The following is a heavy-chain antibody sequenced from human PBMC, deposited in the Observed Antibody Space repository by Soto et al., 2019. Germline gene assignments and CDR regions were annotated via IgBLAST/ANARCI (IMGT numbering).Heavy chain of an antibody. CDR2: INHSGST. CDR3: VRDELRLGIDY. CDR1: GGSIGSSNW. J-gene: IGHJ4*02. Sequence: SETLSLTCVVSGGSIGSSNWWSWVRQSPGKGLEWIGEINHSGSTNYNPSLKSRVTISVDTSKNQFSLKLSSVTAADTAVYYCVRDELRLGIDYWGPGTLVTVSS. V-gene: IGHV4-4*02. D-gene: IGHD1-26*01.